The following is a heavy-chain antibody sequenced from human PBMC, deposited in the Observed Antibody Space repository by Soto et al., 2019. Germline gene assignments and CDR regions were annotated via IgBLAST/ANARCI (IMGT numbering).Heavy chain of an antibody. CDR1: GFSLSSSH. D-gene: IGHD6-19*01. Sequence: SLTLSCAPSGFSLSSSHSHSIPPAPGKGLEWVAVISYDGSNKYYADSVKGRFTISRDNSKNTLYLQMNSLRAEDTAVYYCAKDPARIAVAGTGFDYWGQGTLVTVSS. J-gene: IGHJ4*02. CDR2: ISYDGSNK. V-gene: IGHV3-30*18. CDR3: AKDPARIAVAGTGFDY.